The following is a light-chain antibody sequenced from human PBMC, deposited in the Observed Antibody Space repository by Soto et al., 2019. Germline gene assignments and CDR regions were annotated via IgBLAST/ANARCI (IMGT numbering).Light chain of an antibody. CDR1: QSVSSN. J-gene: IGKJ1*01. CDR2: GAS. CDR3: QQYNNLPPWT. V-gene: IGKV3-15*01. Sequence: EIVVTQSPATLSVSPGERATLSCRASQSVSSNLAWYQQKPGQAPRLLIYGASTRATGIPARFSGSGCGTEFTLTISSLQSEDFAVYYCQQYNNLPPWTFGQGT.